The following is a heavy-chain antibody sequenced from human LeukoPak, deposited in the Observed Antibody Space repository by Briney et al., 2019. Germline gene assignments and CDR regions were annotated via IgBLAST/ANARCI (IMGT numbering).Heavy chain of an antibody. D-gene: IGHD1-26*01. CDR1: GFTFDDYA. CDR3: ATWAFYHSLDV. J-gene: IGHJ6*02. V-gene: IGHV3-43*02. Sequence: GGSLRLSCAASGFTFDDYAMHWVRQAPGKGLEWVSLINKDGSATYYADPVKGRFTISRDNSKNSLYLQMNSLRSEDTALYYCATWAFYHSLDVWGQGTTVTVSS. CDR2: INKDGSAT.